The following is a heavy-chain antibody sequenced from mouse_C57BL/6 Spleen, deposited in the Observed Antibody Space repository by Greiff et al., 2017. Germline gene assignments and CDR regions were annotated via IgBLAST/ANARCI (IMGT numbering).Heavy chain of an antibody. Sequence: EVKVEEPGGDLVKLGGSLKLSCAASGFTFSSSGMSWVRQTPDKRLEWVATISSGGSYTYYPDSVKGRFTISRDNAKNTLYLQMSSLKSEDTAMYYCARHYDYDVDYAMDYWGQGTSVTVSS. V-gene: IGHV5-6*02. CDR2: ISSGGSYT. CDR3: ARHYDYDVDYAMDY. J-gene: IGHJ4*01. D-gene: IGHD2-4*01. CDR1: GFTFSSSG.